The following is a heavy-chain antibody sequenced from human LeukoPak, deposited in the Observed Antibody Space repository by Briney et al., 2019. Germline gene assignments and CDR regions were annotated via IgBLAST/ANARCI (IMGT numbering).Heavy chain of an antibody. V-gene: IGHV4-4*07. J-gene: IGHJ5*02. CDR1: GGSISSYY. CDR3: ARGNTQNGITIFGVVRNPPVDWFDP. D-gene: IGHD3-3*01. Sequence: SETLSLTCTVSGGSISSYYWSWIRQPAGKGLEWIGRIYTSGSTNYNPSLKSRVTMSVDTSKNQFSLKLSSVTAADTAVYYCARGNTQNGITIFGVVRNPPVDWFDPWGQGTLVTVSS. CDR2: IYTSGST.